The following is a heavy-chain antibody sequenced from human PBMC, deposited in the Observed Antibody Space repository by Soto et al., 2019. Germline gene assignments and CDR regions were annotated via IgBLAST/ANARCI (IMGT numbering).Heavy chain of an antibody. CDR1: GGTFSSYA. D-gene: IGHD1-1*01. V-gene: IGHV1-46*01. J-gene: IGHJ6*02. CDR2: INPSGGST. Sequence: GASVKVSCKASGGTFSSYAIRWVRQAPGQGLEWMGIINPSGGSTSYAQKFQGRVTMTRDTSTSTVYMELSSLRSEDTAVYYCASTSGVPTYYYGMDVWGQGTTVTVSS. CDR3: ASTSGVPTYYYGMDV.